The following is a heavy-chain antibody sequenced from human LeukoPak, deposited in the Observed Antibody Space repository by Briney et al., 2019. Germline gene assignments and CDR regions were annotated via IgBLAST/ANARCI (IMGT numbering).Heavy chain of an antibody. CDR2: IRYDGSNK. V-gene: IGHV3-30*02. J-gene: IGHJ4*02. D-gene: IGHD2-2*01. CDR3: ATNVVPAALFDY. CDR1: GFTFSSYA. Sequence: GGSLRLSCAASGFTFSSYAMTWVRRAPGKGLEWVAFIRYDGSNKYYADSVKGRFTISRDNSKNTLYLQMNSLRAEDTAVYYCATNVVPAALFDYWGQGTLVTVSS.